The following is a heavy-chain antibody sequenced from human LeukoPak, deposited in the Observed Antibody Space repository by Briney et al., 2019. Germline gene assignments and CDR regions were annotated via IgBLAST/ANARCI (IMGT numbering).Heavy chain of an antibody. CDR1: GFTFGSYE. V-gene: IGHV3-48*03. J-gene: IGHJ1*01. Sequence: PGGSLRLSCAASGFTFGSYEMNWVRQAPGKGLGWVAYISSSGSTIYYADSVKGRFTISRDNSKNSLYLQMNSLRSEDTALYYCAKAWLVLGNDQHWGQGTLVTVSS. CDR3: AKAWLVLGNDQH. D-gene: IGHD6-19*01. CDR2: ISSSGSTI.